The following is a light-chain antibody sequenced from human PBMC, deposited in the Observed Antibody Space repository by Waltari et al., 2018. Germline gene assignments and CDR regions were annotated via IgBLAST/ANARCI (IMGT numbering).Light chain of an antibody. CDR2: GNT. Sequence: QSILTQPPSVSGAPGQRVTISCTGSFSNIGAGYDIHWYQRLQGAAPKLLIHGNTNRPSGVPDRFSGSKSGTSASLAIAGLQTEDEADYFCQSYDTTLGTVIFGGGTKLT. CDR3: QSYDTTLGTVI. CDR1: FSNIGAGYD. J-gene: IGLJ2*01. V-gene: IGLV1-40*01.